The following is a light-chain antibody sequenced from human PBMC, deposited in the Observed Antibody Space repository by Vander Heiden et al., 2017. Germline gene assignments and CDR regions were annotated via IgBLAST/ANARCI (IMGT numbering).Light chain of an antibody. CDR2: SNN. V-gene: IGLV1-44*01. CDR1: RSNIGSTT. CDR3: AAWDDSLNGVV. J-gene: IGLJ2*01. Sequence: QSVLPPPPSASGTPGQRSTIACSGIRSNIGSTTVNWYQQLPGTAPKLLIYSNNQRPSGVPDRFSGSKSGTSASLAISGLQAEDEADYYCAAWDDSLNGVVFGGGTKLTVL.